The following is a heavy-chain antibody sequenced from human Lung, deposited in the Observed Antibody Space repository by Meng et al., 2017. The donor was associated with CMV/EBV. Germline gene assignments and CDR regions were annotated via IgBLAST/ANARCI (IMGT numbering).Heavy chain of an antibody. CDR1: GFTFSSYE. CDR3: AREGIAVAGTGFDY. J-gene: IGHJ4*02. CDR2: ISSSGSTI. Sequence: GGSLRLXXAASGFTFSSYEMNWVRQAPGKGLEWVSYISSSGSTIYYADSVKGRFTISRDNAKNSLYLQMNSLRAEDTAVYYCAREGIAVAGTGFDYWGQGTLVTVSS. V-gene: IGHV3-48*03. D-gene: IGHD6-19*01.